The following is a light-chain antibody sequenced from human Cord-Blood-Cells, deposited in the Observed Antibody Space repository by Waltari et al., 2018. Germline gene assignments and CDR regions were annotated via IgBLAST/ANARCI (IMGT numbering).Light chain of an antibody. V-gene: IGKV4-1*01. Sequence: DIVMTQSTDSLAVSLGERATINCKSSQSVLYSSNNKHYLAWYQQKPGQPPKLLIYWASTRESGVPDRFSGSGSGTDFTLTISSLQAEDVAVYYCQQYYSTLYTFGQGTKLEIK. CDR1: QSVLYSSNNKHY. CDR3: QQYYSTLYT. J-gene: IGKJ2*01. CDR2: WAS.